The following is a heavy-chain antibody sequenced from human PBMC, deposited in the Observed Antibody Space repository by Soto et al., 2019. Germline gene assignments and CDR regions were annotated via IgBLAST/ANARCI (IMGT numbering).Heavy chain of an antibody. J-gene: IGHJ4*02. CDR3: ARVRYSSGWYDLDY. Sequence: QVQLVESGGGLVQPGRSLRLSCAASGFTFSSYGMHWVRQAPGKGLEWVAVIWYDGSNKYYADSVKGRFTISRDNSKKTLYLQMNSLRVEDTAVSYWARVRYSSGWYDLDYWGQGTLVTVSS. V-gene: IGHV3-33*01. CDR1: GFTFSSYG. CDR2: IWYDGSNK. D-gene: IGHD6-19*01.